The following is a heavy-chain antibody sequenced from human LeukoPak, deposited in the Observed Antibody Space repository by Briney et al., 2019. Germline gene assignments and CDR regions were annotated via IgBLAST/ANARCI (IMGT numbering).Heavy chain of an antibody. Sequence: GGSLRLSCAASGFTFTSYWMSWMRQAPGKGLQWVANIKHDGSEQYYVDSVKGRFTISRDNAKNSLYLQMNSLGVEDTAVYYCESGGAAPGRFDYWGQGVLVTVSS. D-gene: IGHD6-13*01. CDR2: IKHDGSEQ. J-gene: IGHJ4*02. CDR1: GFTFTSYW. CDR3: ESGGAAPGRFDY. V-gene: IGHV3-7*01.